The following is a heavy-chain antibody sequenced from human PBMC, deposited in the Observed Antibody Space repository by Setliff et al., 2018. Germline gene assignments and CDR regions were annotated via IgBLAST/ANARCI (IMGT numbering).Heavy chain of an antibody. CDR1: GFAFTSYD. V-gene: IGHV3-23*01. J-gene: IGHJ4*01. CDR3: ATSTITTYYFDY. D-gene: IGHD4-4*01. Sequence: GGSLRLSCVTSGFAFTSYDMTWVRQAPGKGLEWVASIDNGGVSADYTDSVKGRFTISRDNSRNTLYLQMKSLRAEDTAIYYCATSTITTYYFDYWGHGTLVTVSS. CDR2: IDNGGVSA.